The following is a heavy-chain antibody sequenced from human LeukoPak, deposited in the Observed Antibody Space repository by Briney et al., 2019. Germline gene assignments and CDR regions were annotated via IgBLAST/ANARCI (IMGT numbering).Heavy chain of an antibody. J-gene: IGHJ4*02. D-gene: IGHD6-13*01. Sequence: PWTSLTLSCAASGFTFSNYGMHWIRQAPDKGLEWVAVIWYDGSNKYYADSVKGRFTISRDNSKNTLSLQMNSRRAEDTAVYYCARDISRSWYDYWGQGTLVTVSS. V-gene: IGHV3-33*01. CDR3: ARDISRSWYDY. CDR1: GFTFSNYG. CDR2: IWYDGSNK.